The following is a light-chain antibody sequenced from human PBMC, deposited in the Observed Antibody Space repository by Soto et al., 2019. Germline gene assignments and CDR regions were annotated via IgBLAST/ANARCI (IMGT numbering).Light chain of an antibody. Sequence: DIVMTQSPDSLAVSLGERATINCKSSQSVLYSSNNNNYLAWYQLRPGQPPKLLIYWASTRESGVPDRFSGSGSGTDFTLTISSLQAEDVAVYYCQQYYSIPWTFGQGTKVEIK. J-gene: IGKJ1*01. CDR3: QQYYSIPWT. V-gene: IGKV4-1*01. CDR1: QSVLYSSNNNNY. CDR2: WAS.